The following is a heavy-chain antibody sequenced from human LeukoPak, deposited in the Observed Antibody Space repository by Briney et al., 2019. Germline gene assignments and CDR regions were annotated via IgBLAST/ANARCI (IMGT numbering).Heavy chain of an antibody. V-gene: IGHV4-59*08. CDR1: DGSINNYY. J-gene: IGHJ5*02. D-gene: IGHD1-26*01. Sequence: SETLSLTCTVSDGSINNYYWSWIRQPPGKGLEWIGWIYFNGNTRYNPSLKSRVTILLDTSGNQFSLKLSSLAAADTAVYYCARHKSGGTFPLNHWGQGTLVTVSS. CDR3: ARHKSGGTFPLNH. CDR2: IYFNGNT.